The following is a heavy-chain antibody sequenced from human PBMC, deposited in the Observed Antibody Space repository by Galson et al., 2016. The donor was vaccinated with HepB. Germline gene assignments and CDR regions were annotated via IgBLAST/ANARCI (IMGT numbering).Heavy chain of an antibody. CDR3: SKYSLMAAAGPYFYFDY. CDR1: GFTFSSYA. V-gene: IGHV3-23*01. J-gene: IGHJ4*02. D-gene: IGHD6-13*01. CDR2: LSATGDRT. Sequence: SLRLSCAASGFTFSSYAMSWVRQAPGKGLEWVSALSATGDRTYYADPVKGRFTISRDHSTNTLDLQMNSLSAEDTAVYYCSKYSLMAAAGPYFYFDYWGQGTLVTVSS.